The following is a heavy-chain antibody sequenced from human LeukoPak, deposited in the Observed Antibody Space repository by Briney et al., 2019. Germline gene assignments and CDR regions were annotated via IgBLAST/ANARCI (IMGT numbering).Heavy chain of an antibody. D-gene: IGHD6-13*01. Sequence: SETLSLTCTVSGGPISDYYWTWIRQPPGKGLEWIGHIFYSGSTNYNPSLKSRVTISVDTSKNQSSLKLSSVTAADTAVYYCARHAYSSSWSTETTFDYWGQGTLVTVSS. J-gene: IGHJ4*02. CDR2: IFYSGST. CDR3: ARHAYSSSWSTETTFDY. V-gene: IGHV4-59*08. CDR1: GGPISDYY.